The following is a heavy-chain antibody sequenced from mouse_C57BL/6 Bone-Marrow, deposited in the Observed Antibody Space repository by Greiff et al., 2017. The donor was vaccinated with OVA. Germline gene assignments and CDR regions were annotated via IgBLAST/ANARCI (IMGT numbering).Heavy chain of an antibody. CDR2: IDPSDSYT. CDR3: ARLWNYGSSYAMDY. V-gene: IGHV1-59*01. J-gene: IGHJ4*01. D-gene: IGHD1-1*01. CDR1: GYTFTSYW. Sequence: QVQLQQPGAELVRPGTSVKLSCKASGYTFTSYWMHWVKQRPGQGLEWIGVIDPSDSYTNYNQKFKGKATLTVDTSSSTAYMQHSSLTSEDSAVYYCARLWNYGSSYAMDYWGQGTSVTVSS.